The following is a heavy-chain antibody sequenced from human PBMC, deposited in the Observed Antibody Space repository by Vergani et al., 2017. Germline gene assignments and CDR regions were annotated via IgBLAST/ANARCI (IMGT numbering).Heavy chain of an antibody. CDR3: ARVYPEGNGDYVYWFDP. D-gene: IGHD4-17*01. CDR1: GFTFSSYS. J-gene: IGHJ5*02. CDR2: ISSSSSTI. Sequence: EVQLVESGGGLVQPGGSLRLSCAASGFTFSSYSMHWVRQAPGKGLEWVSYISSSSSTIYYADSVKGRFTISRDNAKNSLYLQMNSLRAEDTAVYYCARVYPEGNGDYVYWFDPWGQGTLVTVSS. V-gene: IGHV3-48*01.